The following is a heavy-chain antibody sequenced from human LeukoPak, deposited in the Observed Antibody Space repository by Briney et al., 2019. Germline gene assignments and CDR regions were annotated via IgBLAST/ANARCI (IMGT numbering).Heavy chain of an antibody. J-gene: IGHJ4*02. D-gene: IGHD3-3*01. Sequence: SVKVSCKASGGTFSSYAISWVRQAPGQGLEWMGRIIPILGIANYAQKFQGRVTITADKSTSTAYMELSSLRSEDTAVYYCARVRFWSGYYSGGPFDYWSQGTLVTVSS. CDR1: GGTFSSYA. CDR3: ARVRFWSGYYSGGPFDY. V-gene: IGHV1-69*04. CDR2: IIPILGIA.